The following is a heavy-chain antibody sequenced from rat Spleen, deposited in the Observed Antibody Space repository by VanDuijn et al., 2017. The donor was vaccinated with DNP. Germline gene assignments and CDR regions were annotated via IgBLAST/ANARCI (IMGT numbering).Heavy chain of an antibody. Sequence: EVQLQESGPGLVKPSQSLSLTCSVTAYSITTNYWGWIRKFPGNKMEWIGHISYSGNTHFNPSLKSRISITRDTSKNQFFLQLNSITTEDTATYYCARWGTYFDYWGQGVMVTVSS. J-gene: IGHJ2*01. CDR2: ISYSGNT. CDR1: AYSITTNY. V-gene: IGHV3-1*01. CDR3: ARWGTYFDY.